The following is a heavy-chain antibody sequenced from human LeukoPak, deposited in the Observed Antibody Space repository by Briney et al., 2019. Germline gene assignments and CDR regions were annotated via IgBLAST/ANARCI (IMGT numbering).Heavy chain of an antibody. CDR3: ARDTVDYGGNAGHAFDI. J-gene: IGHJ3*02. V-gene: IGHV3-7*01. CDR2: KHDGSEQ. Sequence: KHDGSEQYYVASVKARFAISRDNPNNSLYLQMSSLRAEDTALYYCARDTVDYGGNAGHAFDIWGPGTMVTVSS. D-gene: IGHD4-23*01.